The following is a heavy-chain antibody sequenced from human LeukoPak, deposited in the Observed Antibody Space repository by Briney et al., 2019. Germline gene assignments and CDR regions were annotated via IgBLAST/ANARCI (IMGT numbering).Heavy chain of an antibody. CDR2: ISAYNGNT. D-gene: IGHD2-15*01. CDR3: ARDEGYCSGGSCRTTREHNWFDP. J-gene: IGHJ5*02. CDR1: GYTFTSYG. V-gene: IGHV1-18*01. Sequence: GASVKVSCKASGYTFTSYGISWVRQAPGQGLEWMGWISAYNGNTNYAQKLQGRVTMTTDTSTSTAYMELSSLRSEDTAVYYCARDEGYCSGGSCRTTREHNWFDPWGQGTLVTVSS.